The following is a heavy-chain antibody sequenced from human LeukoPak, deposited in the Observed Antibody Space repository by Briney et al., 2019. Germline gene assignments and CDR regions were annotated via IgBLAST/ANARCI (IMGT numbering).Heavy chain of an antibody. Sequence: QTGGSLRLSCAASGFTFDDYAMHWVRQAPGKGLEWVSGISWNSGSIGYADSVKGRFSISRDNAKNSLYLQMNSLRAEDTAVYYCARGDYFDRAFDVWGQGTTVTVSS. CDR3: ARGDYFDRAFDV. J-gene: IGHJ3*01. D-gene: IGHD3-22*01. CDR2: ISWNSGSI. V-gene: IGHV3-9*01. CDR1: GFTFDDYA.